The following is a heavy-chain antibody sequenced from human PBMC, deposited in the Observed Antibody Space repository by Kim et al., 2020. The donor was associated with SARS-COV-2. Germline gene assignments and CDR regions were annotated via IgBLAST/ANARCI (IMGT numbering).Heavy chain of an antibody. CDR2: IYYTGST. V-gene: IGHV4-39*07. Sequence: SETLSLTCTVSGGSISSRSDFWGWIRQPPGKGLEWIGSIYYTGSTYYNPSLKSRVTISVDTSKNQFSLKLNSVTAADTAVYYCARDSSTWFFVDYWGQGTLVTVSS. CDR1: GGSISSRSDF. J-gene: IGHJ4*02. CDR3: ARDSSTWFFVDY. D-gene: IGHD6-13*01.